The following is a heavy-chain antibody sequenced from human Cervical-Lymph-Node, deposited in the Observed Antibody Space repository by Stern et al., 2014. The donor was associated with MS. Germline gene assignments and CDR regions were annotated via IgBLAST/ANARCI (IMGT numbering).Heavy chain of an antibody. CDR2: ISTDNSHI. CDR3: ARGMGASDH. D-gene: IGHD1-26*01. Sequence: QVQLVQSGAEVKKPGVSVKVSCTASGYTFPSFGITWVRQAPGQGLEWMGWISTDNSHINSAQKFLGRLTMTTNTTTSTAYMELGNLTSDDTAVYYCARGMGASDHWGQGTLITVSS. J-gene: IGHJ5*02. CDR1: GYTFPSFG. V-gene: IGHV1-18*01.